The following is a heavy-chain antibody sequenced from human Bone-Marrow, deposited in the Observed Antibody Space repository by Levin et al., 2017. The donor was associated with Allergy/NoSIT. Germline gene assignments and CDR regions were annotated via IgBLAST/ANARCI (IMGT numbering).Heavy chain of an antibody. CDR3: ARGGASSNDY. CDR2: IDPTRGAT. V-gene: IGHV1-2*02. Sequence: ASVKVSCSVSGYTFSDYYIHWIRQPPGQGLEWIGWIDPTRGATQFAEKFHARVVLTRNSSISTAYMELGKLRSDDTALYYCARGGASSNDYWGQGTLVTVSS. CDR1: GYTFSDYY. J-gene: IGHJ4*02. D-gene: IGHD6-13*01.